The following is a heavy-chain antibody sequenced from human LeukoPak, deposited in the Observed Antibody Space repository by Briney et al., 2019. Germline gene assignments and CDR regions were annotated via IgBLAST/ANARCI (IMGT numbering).Heavy chain of an antibody. Sequence: GGSLRLSCAASGFTFSDYYMSWIRQAPGKGLEWVSYISSSGSTIYYADSVKGRFTISRDNAKISLYLQMNSLRAEDTAVYYCASVYSGYDHYFDYWGQGTLVTVSS. CDR2: ISSSGSTI. CDR1: GFTFSDYY. J-gene: IGHJ4*02. V-gene: IGHV3-11*01. CDR3: ASVYSGYDHYFDY. D-gene: IGHD5-12*01.